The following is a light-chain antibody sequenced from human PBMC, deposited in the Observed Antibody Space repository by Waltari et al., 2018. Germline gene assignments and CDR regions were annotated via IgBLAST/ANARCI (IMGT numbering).Light chain of an antibody. V-gene: IGLV2-23*02. J-gene: IGLJ2*01. CDR1: SSDVGSYNL. CDR2: EVS. CDR3: CSYAGHVV. Sequence: QSALTQPASVSGSPGQSITISCTGTSSDVGSYNLVSWYQQHPGKAPKLMIYEVSKRPSGVSNRFSGSKSGNTASLTISGLQAEDEADYYRCSYAGHVVFGGGTKLTVL.